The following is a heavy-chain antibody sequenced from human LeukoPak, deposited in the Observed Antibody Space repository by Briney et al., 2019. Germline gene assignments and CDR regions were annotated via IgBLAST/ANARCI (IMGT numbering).Heavy chain of an antibody. D-gene: IGHD6-6*01. Sequence: SETLSLTCTVSGGSISSYYWSWIRQPPGKGLEWIGEINHSGSTNYNPSLKSRVTISVDASKNQFSLKLSSVTAADTAVYYCARIPKARTYYYYGMDVWGQGTTVTVSS. CDR3: ARIPKARTYYYYGMDV. CDR1: GGSISSYY. V-gene: IGHV4-34*01. J-gene: IGHJ6*02. CDR2: INHSGST.